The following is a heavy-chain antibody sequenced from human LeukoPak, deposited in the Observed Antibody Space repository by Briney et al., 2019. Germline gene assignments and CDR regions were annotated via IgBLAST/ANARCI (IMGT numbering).Heavy chain of an antibody. D-gene: IGHD3-22*01. CDR3: ARAGYDSSGYSSPYIDY. CDR2: IYHSGST. Sequence: SETLSLTCTVSGGSISSYYWSWIRQPPGKGLEWIGYIYHSGSTYYNPSLKSRVTISVDTSKNQFSLKLSSVTAADTAVYYCARAGYDSSGYSSPYIDYWGQGTLVTVSS. J-gene: IGHJ4*02. V-gene: IGHV4-59*01. CDR1: GGSISSYY.